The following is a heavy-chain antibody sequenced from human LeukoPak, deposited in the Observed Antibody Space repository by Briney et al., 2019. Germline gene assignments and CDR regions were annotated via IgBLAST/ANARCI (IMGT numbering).Heavy chain of an antibody. CDR2: IYYSGST. Sequence: SETLSLTCTVSGGSISSGGYYWSWIRQPAEKGPEWIGYIYYSGSTNYNPSLKSRVTTSVDTSKNRFSLKLSSVTAADTAVYYCATSINRVHAFDIWGQGTMVTVSS. CDR3: ATSINRVHAFDI. V-gene: IGHV4-61*10. J-gene: IGHJ3*02. CDR1: GGSISSGGYY. D-gene: IGHD1-14*01.